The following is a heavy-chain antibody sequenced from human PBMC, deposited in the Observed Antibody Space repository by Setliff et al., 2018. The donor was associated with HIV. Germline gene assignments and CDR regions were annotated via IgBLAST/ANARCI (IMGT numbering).Heavy chain of an antibody. CDR3: ARDYTFWSGHPYYFDY. CDR2: ISSSGSTT. CDR1: GFTFSDDY. J-gene: IGHJ4*02. V-gene: IGHV3-11*04. Sequence: GGSLRLSCAASGFTFSDDYMSWIRQTPGEGLEWISCISSSGSTTYYADSVKGRFTISRDNAKNSLYLQMHSLRVEDTAIYYCARDYTFWSGHPYYFDYWGQGTLVTVSS. D-gene: IGHD3-3*01.